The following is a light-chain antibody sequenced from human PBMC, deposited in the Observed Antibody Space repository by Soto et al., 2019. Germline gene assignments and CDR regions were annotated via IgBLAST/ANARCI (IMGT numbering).Light chain of an antibody. CDR3: QQYGSSPPRT. CDR1: QSVSSSY. V-gene: IGKV3-20*01. CDR2: GAS. J-gene: IGKJ1*01. Sequence: ELVLTQSPGTLSLSPRERATLSCRASQSVSSSYLAWYQQKPGQAPRLLIYGASSRATGIPDRFSGSGSGTDFTLTISRLEPEDFAVYYCQQYGSSPPRTFGQGTKVDIK.